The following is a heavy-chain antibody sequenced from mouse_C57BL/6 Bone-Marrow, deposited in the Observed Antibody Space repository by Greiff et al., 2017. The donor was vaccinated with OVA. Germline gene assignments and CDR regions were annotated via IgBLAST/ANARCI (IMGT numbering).Heavy chain of an antibody. V-gene: IGHV1-81*01. CDR3: ARSEYGGY. Sequence: VQLQQSGAELARPGASVKLSCKASGYTFTSYGISWVKQRPGQGLEWIGVIYPRSGNTYYNEKFKGQATLPADKSSSTAYMVLRGLTAEDSAVYCCARSEYGGYWGQGTTLTVSS. J-gene: IGHJ2*01. CDR2: IYPRSGNT. D-gene: IGHD2-10*02. CDR1: GYTFTSYG.